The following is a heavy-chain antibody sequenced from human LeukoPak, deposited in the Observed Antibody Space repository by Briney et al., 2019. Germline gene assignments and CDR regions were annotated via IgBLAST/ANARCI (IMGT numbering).Heavy chain of an antibody. J-gene: IGHJ3*01. V-gene: IGHV3-7*03. CDR3: ARSSYSSSSSV. CDR2: INSDGSEG. CDR1: GFTFSGFW. D-gene: IGHD6-6*01. Sequence: GGSLRLSCAVSGFTFSGFWMSWSRQAPGKGLEWVASINSDGSEGYYADVVKGRFTISRDNAKNSLYLQINSLRAEDTAVYYCARSSYSSSSSVWGQGTMVTVST.